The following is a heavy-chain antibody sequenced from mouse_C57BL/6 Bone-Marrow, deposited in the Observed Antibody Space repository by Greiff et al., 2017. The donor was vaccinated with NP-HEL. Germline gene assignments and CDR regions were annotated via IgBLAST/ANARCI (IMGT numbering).Heavy chain of an antibody. V-gene: IGHV1-50*01. CDR2: IDPSGSYT. J-gene: IGHJ2*01. D-gene: IGHD1-1*01. CDR3: ARGGSSRDY. CDR1: GYTFTSYW. Sequence: QVQLQQSGAELVKPGASVKLSCKASGYTFTSYWMQWVKQRPGQGLEWIGEIDPSGSYTNYNQKFKGKATLTVDTSSSTAYMQLSSLTSEDSAVYYCARGGSSRDYWGQGTTLTVSS.